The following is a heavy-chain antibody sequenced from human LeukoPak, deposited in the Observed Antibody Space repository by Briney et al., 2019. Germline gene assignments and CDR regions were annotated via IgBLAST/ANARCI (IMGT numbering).Heavy chain of an antibody. J-gene: IGHJ6*02. CDR1: GYSINNGYY. V-gene: IGHV4-38-2*02. Sequence: SETLSLTCSVSGYSINNGYYWGWIRQPPGKGLEWIGSIYRSGSTSYNPSLKSRVTISLDTSKNQFSLRLNSVTAADTAVYFCARETNYYYYYDLDVWGQGTSVTVSS. CDR3: ARETNYYYYYDLDV. CDR2: IYRSGST.